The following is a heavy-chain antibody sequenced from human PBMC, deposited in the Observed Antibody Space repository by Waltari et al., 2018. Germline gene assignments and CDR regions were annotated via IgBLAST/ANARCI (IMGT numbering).Heavy chain of an antibody. V-gene: IGHV5-51*01. CDR3: ARTYYDFWSGYPDY. D-gene: IGHD3-3*01. J-gene: IGHJ4*02. CDR1: GYSFTSYW. CDR2: LYPGDSDT. Sequence: EVQLVQSGAEVKKPGESLKISCKGSGYSFTSYWISWGRPMPGKGVEWMGGLYPGDSDTSYSPSFQGQVTISADKSISTAYLQWSILKAADTAMYYCARTYYDFWSGYPDYWGQGTLVTVSS.